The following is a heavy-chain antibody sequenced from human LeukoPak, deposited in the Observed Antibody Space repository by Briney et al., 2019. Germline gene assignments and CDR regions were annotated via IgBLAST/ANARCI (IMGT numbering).Heavy chain of an antibody. V-gene: IGHV3-23*01. CDR3: GKEGRGMGAATIDY. D-gene: IGHD1-26*01. J-gene: IGHJ4*02. Sequence: PGGSLRLSCAASGFTVSSNYAMSWVRQAPGKGLEWVSGISGSGGSTYYADSVGRFSISRDNSKNTLYLQMTSLRAEDTAVYYCGKEGRGMGAATIDYWGQGTLVTVSS. CDR1: GFTVSSNYA. CDR2: ISGSGGST.